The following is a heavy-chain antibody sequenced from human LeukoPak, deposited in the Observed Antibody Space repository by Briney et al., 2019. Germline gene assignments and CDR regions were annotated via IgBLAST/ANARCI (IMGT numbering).Heavy chain of an antibody. V-gene: IGHV3-23*01. Sequence: GGSLRLSCAASGFTFSSYAMSWVRQAPGKGLEWVSAISGSGGSTYYADSVKGRFTISRDNSKNTLYLQMNSLRAEDTAVYYCAKAPCIAVAGTCYYFDYWGQGTLVTVSS. D-gene: IGHD6-19*01. CDR1: GFTFSSYA. CDR3: AKAPCIAVAGTCYYFDY. CDR2: ISGSGGST. J-gene: IGHJ4*02.